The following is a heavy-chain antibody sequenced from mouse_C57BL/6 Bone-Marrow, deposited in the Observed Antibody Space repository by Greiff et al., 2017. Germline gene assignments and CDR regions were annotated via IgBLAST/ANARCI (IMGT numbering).Heavy chain of an antibody. Sequence: QVQLQQPGAELVKPGASVKLSCKASGYTFTSYWLQWVKQRPGQGLEWIGEIDPSDSYTNYNQKFKGKATLTVDTSSSTAYMQLSSLTSEDAAVDYWARERGDGYYDYYAMDYWGRGTSVTVSS. V-gene: IGHV1-50*01. CDR1: GYTFTSYW. CDR3: ARERGDGYYDYYAMDY. D-gene: IGHD2-3*01. J-gene: IGHJ4*01. CDR2: IDPSDSYT.